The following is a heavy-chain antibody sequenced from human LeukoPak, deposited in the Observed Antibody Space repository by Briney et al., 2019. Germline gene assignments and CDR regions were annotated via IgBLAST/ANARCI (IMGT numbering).Heavy chain of an antibody. D-gene: IGHD5-12*01. CDR2: ISAYNGNT. CDR1: GYTFTSYG. Sequence: HWASVKVSCKASGYTFTSYGISWVRQAPGQGLEWMGWISAYNGNTNYAQKLQGRVTMTTDTSTSTAYMELRSLRSGDTAVYYCARGEVIVATTHLDYWGQGTLVTVSS. V-gene: IGHV1-18*01. CDR3: ARGEVIVATTHLDY. J-gene: IGHJ4*02.